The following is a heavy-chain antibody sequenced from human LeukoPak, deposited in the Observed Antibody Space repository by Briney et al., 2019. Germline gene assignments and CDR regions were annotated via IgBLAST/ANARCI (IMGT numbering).Heavy chain of an antibody. CDR1: GFTFDEYG. D-gene: IGHD3-10*01. CDR2: ISRNGGSS. J-gene: IGHJ1*01. V-gene: IGHV3-20*04. CDR3: VRSITMFQH. Sequence: GFLRLSCAASGFTFDEYGMTWVRQAPGKGLEWVSGISRNGGSSGYADSVKGRFTISRDNVKNYLFLQMNSLRAEDTAFYYCVRSITMFQHWGQGTLATVSS.